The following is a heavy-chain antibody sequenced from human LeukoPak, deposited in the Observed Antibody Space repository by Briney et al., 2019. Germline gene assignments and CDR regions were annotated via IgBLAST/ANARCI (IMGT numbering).Heavy chain of an antibody. CDR1: GYTFTSYG. V-gene: IGHV1-18*01. J-gene: IGHJ4*02. CDR3: ARDSTPYYYGSGSYPDY. Sequence: ASVKVSCKASGYTFTSYGISWVRQAPGQGLEWMGWISAYNGNTNYAQKLQGRVTMTTDTSTSTAYMELRSLRSDDTAVYYCARDSTPYYYGSGSYPDYWGQGTLVTVSS. CDR2: ISAYNGNT. D-gene: IGHD3-10*01.